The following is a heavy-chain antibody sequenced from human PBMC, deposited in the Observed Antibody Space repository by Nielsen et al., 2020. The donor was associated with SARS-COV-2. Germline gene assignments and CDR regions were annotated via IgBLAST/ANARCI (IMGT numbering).Heavy chain of an antibody. J-gene: IGHJ4*02. D-gene: IGHD1-14*01. V-gene: IGHV3-30*18. Sequence: GGSLRLSCAASGFTFSIYGMHWVRQAPGKGLEWVAVISFDGSKQYYADSVKGRFTISRDNSKNTMYLQMNSLRAEDTAVYYCAKETGPYCGQGTLVTVSS. CDR1: GFTFSIYG. CDR3: AKETGPY. CDR2: ISFDGSKQ.